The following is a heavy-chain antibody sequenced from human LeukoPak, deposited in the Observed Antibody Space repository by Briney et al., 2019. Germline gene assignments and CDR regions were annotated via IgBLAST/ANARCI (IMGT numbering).Heavy chain of an antibody. J-gene: IGHJ4*02. Sequence: GGSLRLSCAASGFTFSGYYMSWIRQAPGKGLEWVSYISSSSSYTNYADSVKGRFTISGDNAKNSLYLQMNSLRAEDTAVYYCARGGAVAGRGYPFDYWGQGTLVTVSS. V-gene: IGHV3-11*06. D-gene: IGHD6-19*01. CDR3: ARGGAVAGRGYPFDY. CDR1: GFTFSGYY. CDR2: ISSSSSYT.